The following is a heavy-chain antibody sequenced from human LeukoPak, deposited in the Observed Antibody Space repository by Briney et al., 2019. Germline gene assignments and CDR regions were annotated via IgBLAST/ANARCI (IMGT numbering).Heavy chain of an antibody. D-gene: IGHD3-10*01. J-gene: IGHJ4*02. CDR2: INPNSGGT. CDR3: ARASWFGELLLDY. V-gene: IGHV1-2*02. Sequence: ASVKVSCKVSGYTLTELSMHWVRQAPGQGLEWMGWINPNSGGTNYAQKFQGRVTMTRDTSISTAYMELSRLRSDDTAVYYCARASWFGELLLDYWGQGTLVTVSS. CDR1: GYTLTELS.